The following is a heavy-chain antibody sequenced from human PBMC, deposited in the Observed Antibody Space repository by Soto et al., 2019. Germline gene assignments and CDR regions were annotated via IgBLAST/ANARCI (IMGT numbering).Heavy chain of an antibody. CDR2: ISYDGSNK. J-gene: IGHJ3*02. D-gene: IGHD3-22*01. CDR3: ARVHSHYYDSSGYYGAGAFDI. Sequence: QVQLVESGGGVVQPGRSLRLSCAASGFTFSSYAMHWVRQAPGKGLEWVAVISYDGSNKYYADSVKSRFTISRDNSKNTLYLQMNSLRAEDTAVYYCARVHSHYYDSSGYYGAGAFDIWGQGTMVTVSS. CDR1: GFTFSSYA. V-gene: IGHV3-30-3*01.